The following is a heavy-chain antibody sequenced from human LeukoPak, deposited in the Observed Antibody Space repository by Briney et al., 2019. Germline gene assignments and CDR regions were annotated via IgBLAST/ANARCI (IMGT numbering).Heavy chain of an antibody. J-gene: IGHJ6*03. CDR1: GFTFDDYA. Sequence: GRSLRLSCAASGFTFDDYAMHWVRQAPGKGLEWVSGISWNSGSIGYADSVKGRFTISRDNAKNSLYLQMNSLRAEDTALYYCAKAETRYYYYYMDVWGKGTTVTVSS. CDR2: ISWNSGSI. CDR3: AKAETRYYYYYMDV. V-gene: IGHV3-9*01.